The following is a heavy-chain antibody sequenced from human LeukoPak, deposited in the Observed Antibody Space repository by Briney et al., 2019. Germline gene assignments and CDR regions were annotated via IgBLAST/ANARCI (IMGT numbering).Heavy chain of an antibody. Sequence: ASVKVSCKASGYTFTNFYIHWVRQAPGQGLEWMGVINPSDGSTTYVQKFQGRVTMTRDTSTSTVYMDLSSLRSEDTAIYYYARDMLARSASFDYWGQGTLVTVSS. CDR2: INPSDGST. CDR1: GYTFTNFY. D-gene: IGHD3-10*02. J-gene: IGHJ4*02. V-gene: IGHV1-46*01. CDR3: ARDMLARSASFDY.